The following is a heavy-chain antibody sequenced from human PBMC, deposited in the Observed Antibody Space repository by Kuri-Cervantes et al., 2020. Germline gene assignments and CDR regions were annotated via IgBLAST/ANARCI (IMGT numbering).Heavy chain of an antibody. D-gene: IGHD1-20*01. CDR1: GFTFSSYA. CDR2: ISYDGSNK. V-gene: IGHV3-30-3*01. CDR3: AADQRYNWNPTEDYYYYMDV. Sequence: GESLKISCVASGFTFSSYAMHWVRQAPGKGLEWVAVISYDGSNKYYADSVKGRFTISRDNSKNTLYLQMNSLRAEDTAVYYCAADQRYNWNPTEDYYYYMDVWGKGTTVTVSS. J-gene: IGHJ6*03.